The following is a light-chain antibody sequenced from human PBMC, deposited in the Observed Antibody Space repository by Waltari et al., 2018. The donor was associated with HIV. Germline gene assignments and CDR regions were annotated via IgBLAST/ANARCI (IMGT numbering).Light chain of an antibody. CDR1: QSVSSNY. V-gene: IGKV3-20*01. Sequence: DIVLTQSPGPLSLSPGERATLSCRASQSVSSNYLAWYQQKPGQAPRLLIYGASSRATGIPDRFSGSGSGTDFTLTISRLEPEDFAVYYCQQYGGSPPITFGQGTRLEIK. CDR2: GAS. J-gene: IGKJ5*01. CDR3: QQYGGSPPIT.